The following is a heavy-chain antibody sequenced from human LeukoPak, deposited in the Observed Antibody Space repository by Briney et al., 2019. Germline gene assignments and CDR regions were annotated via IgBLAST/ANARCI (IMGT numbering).Heavy chain of an antibody. D-gene: IGHD3-10*01. CDR1: GGSISSSTYY. CDR2: IYYSGST. V-gene: IGHV4-39*07. Sequence: SETLSLTCTVSGGSISSSTYYWGWIRQPPGKGLEWIGSIYYSGSTYYNPSLKSRVTISVDTSKNQFSLKLSSVTAADTAVYYCARGLGPYYGSGSYHQPYNWFDPWGQGTLVTVSS. J-gene: IGHJ5*02. CDR3: ARGLGPYYGSGSYHQPYNWFDP.